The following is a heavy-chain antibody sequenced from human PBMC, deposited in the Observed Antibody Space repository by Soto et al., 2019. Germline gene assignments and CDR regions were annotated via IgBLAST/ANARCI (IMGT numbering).Heavy chain of an antibody. J-gene: IGHJ4*02. CDR3: ASNYYDSSGYYLFDY. CDR2: IIPIFGTA. Sequence: ASVKVSCKASGGTFSSYAISWVRQAPGQGLEWMGGIIPIFGTANYAQKFQGRVTITADESTSTAYMELSSLRSEDTAVYYCASNYYDSSGYYLFDYWGQGTLVTVSS. D-gene: IGHD3-22*01. V-gene: IGHV1-69*13. CDR1: GGTFSSYA.